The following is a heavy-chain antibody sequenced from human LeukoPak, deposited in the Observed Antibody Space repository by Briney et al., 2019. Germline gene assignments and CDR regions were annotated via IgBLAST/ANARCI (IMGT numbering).Heavy chain of an antibody. CDR3: ARNSLPNYDILTGYLRPADY. J-gene: IGHJ4*02. CDR1: GYTFTSYY. Sequence: ASVKVSCKASGYTFTSYYMHWVRQAPGQGLEWMGIINPSGGSTSYAQKFQGRVTMTRDTSTSTVYMELSSLRSEDTAVYYCARNSLPNYDILTGYLRPADYWGQGTLVTVSS. V-gene: IGHV1-46*01. CDR2: INPSGGST. D-gene: IGHD3-9*01.